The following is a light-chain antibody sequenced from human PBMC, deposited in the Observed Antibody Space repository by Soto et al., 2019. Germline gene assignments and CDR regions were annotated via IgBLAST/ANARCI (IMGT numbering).Light chain of an antibody. V-gene: IGKV1-5*01. CDR1: QSISRW. Sequence: TQSPATLSASVGDRVTIACRASQSISRWLAWYQQKPGKAPKVLIWDASSLQRGVPSRFSGSGSGTEFTLTISSLQPDDFATYYCQQYNRYSTWTFGLGTKVEIK. J-gene: IGKJ1*01. CDR2: DAS. CDR3: QQYNRYSTWT.